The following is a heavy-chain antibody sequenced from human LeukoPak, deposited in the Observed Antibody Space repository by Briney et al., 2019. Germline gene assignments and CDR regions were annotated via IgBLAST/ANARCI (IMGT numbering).Heavy chain of an antibody. CDR2: ISSSGTTI. Sequence: GGSLRLSCAASGFTFSDYYMSWIRQAPGKGLECVSYISSSGTTIYYADSVKGRFTISRDNSKNTLYLQMNSLRAEDTAVYYCAKDRGYSYGLFDYWGQGTLVTVSS. D-gene: IGHD5-18*01. CDR3: AKDRGYSYGLFDY. V-gene: IGHV3-11*01. CDR1: GFTFSDYY. J-gene: IGHJ4*02.